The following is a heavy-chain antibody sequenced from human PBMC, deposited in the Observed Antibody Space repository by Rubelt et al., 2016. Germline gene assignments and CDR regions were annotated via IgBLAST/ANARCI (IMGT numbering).Heavy chain of an antibody. Sequence: GLEWVSTISESGGGTSYADSVKGRFTISRDNSKNTLYLRMNSLRAEDTAVYYCAKDSTAYCVGGSCLFDYWGQGTLVTVSS. V-gene: IGHV3-23*01. D-gene: IGHD2-15*01. CDR2: ISESGGGT. J-gene: IGHJ4*02. CDR3: AKDSTAYCVGGSCLFDY.